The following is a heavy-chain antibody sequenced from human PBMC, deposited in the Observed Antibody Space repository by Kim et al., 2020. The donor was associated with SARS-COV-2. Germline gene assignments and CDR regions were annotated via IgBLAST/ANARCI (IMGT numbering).Heavy chain of an antibody. V-gene: IGHV3-74*03. D-gene: IGHD3-10*01. CDR2: IYSDGTKI. CDR1: EFPFSMYW. Sequence: GGSLRLSCVASEFPFSMYWMHWVRLAPGKGLEWVSRIYSDGTKITYADSVRGRFTISRDNAKNTLYLEMNSLRVEDTGLYYCTRDRHTGRLDYYGLDIWGQGTTVTVSS. J-gene: IGHJ6*02. CDR3: TRDRHTGRLDYYGLDI.